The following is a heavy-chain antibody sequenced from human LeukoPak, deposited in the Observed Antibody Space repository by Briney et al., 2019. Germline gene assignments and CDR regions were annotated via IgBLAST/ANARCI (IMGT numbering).Heavy chain of an antibody. CDR2: LSGSGTST. V-gene: IGHV3-23*01. D-gene: IGHD3-22*01. J-gene: IGHJ4*02. CDR3: AKAATITMKLMVLSDEFYFDS. Sequence: PGGSLRLSCAVSGFTFSSYAMSWVRQAPGKGLEWVSTLSGSGTSTYYADSVKGRFTISRDNSKNTLYLQMNSLRAEDTAVYYCAKAATITMKLMVLSDEFYFDSWGQGTLVTVSS. CDR1: GFTFSSYA.